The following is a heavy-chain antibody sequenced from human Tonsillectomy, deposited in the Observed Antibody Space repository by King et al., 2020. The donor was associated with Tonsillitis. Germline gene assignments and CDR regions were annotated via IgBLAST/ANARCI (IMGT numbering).Heavy chain of an antibody. CDR1: GGSISTYC. CDR3: ARGPNDFDL. Sequence: QLQESGPGLVKPSETLSLTCTVSGGSISTYCWSWIRQPPGKGLEWIGYIYDHGSTSYTPSLKSRVTISVDTSKNQFSLKLSSVTAADTAVYYCARGPNDFDLWGRGTLVTVSS. V-gene: IGHV4-59*01. J-gene: IGHJ2*01. CDR2: IYDHGST.